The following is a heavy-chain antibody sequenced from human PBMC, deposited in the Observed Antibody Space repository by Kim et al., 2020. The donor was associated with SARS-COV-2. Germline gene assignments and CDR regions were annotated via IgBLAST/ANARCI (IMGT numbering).Heavy chain of an antibody. CDR3: ARDVVRVYAHNGDDAFDI. CDR1: GFTFSSYS. V-gene: IGHV3-21*01. D-gene: IGHD2-8*01. CDR2: ISSSSSYI. J-gene: IGHJ3*02. Sequence: GGSLRLSCAASGFTFSSYSMNWVRQAPGKGLEWVSSISSSSSYIYYADSVKGRFTISRDNAKNSLYLQMNSLRAEDTAVYYCARDVVRVYAHNGDDAFDIWGQGTMVTVSS.